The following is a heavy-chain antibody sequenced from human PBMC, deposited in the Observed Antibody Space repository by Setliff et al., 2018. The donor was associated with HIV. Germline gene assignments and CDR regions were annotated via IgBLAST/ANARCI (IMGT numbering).Heavy chain of an antibody. CDR1: GYSFTSYW. D-gene: IGHD1-26*01. J-gene: IGHJ6*03. CDR3: ARLPSSREGVDYYYYYMDV. Sequence: ESLKISCKGSGYSFTSYWIGWVRQMPGKGLEWMGIIYPGDSDTRYSPSFQGQVTISADKSISTAYLQWSSLKASDTAMYYCARLPSSREGVDYYYYYMDVWGKGTTVTVSS. V-gene: IGHV5-51*01. CDR2: IYPGDSDT.